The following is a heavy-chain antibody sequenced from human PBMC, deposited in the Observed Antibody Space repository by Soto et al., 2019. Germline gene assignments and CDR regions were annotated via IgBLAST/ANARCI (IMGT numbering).Heavy chain of an antibody. J-gene: IGHJ6*02. CDR2: IGTAGDT. V-gene: IGHV3-13*01. D-gene: IGHD1-26*01. CDR1: GFTFSSYD. CDR3: AREKWAEGGMNV. Sequence: GGSLRLSCAASGFTFSSYDMHWVRQATGKGLEWVSAIGTAGDTYYPGSVKGRFTISRENAKNSLYLQMNSLRAEDTAVYYCAREKWAEGGMNVWGQGTTVTVS.